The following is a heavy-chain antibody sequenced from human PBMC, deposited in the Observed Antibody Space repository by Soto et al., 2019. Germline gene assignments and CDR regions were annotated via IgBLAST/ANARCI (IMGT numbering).Heavy chain of an antibody. D-gene: IGHD3-16*02. Sequence: QITLKESGPSVVRPTQTLTLTCTFSGFSLSSRTSGVAWIRQPPGGALEWLAVIYWDDARRYSPSLTSRLTITKDTTKNLVVLLMPNMDPVDTATYYCAHLMITFGGVIADDAFDSWGQGTTVTVSS. CDR3: AHLMITFGGVIADDAFDS. CDR1: GFSLSSRTSG. V-gene: IGHV2-5*02. CDR2: IYWDDAR. J-gene: IGHJ3*01.